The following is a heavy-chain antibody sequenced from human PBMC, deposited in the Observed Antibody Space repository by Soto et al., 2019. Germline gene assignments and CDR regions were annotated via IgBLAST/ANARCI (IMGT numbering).Heavy chain of an antibody. J-gene: IGHJ6*02. V-gene: IGHV2-5*02. D-gene: IGHD2-21*02. Sequence: QITLKESGPTLVKPTQTLTLTCTFSGLSLSTIGEGVGWIRQPPGKALEWLALVYWDDDKRYSPSLKSRLTITKDTSVNQVVLTMTNMGPVDTATYYCVQTRCGGDGLQSYSSHSYYGLDVWGQGTTVTVSS. CDR3: VQTRCGGDGLQSYSSHSYYGLDV. CDR2: VYWDDDK. CDR1: GLSLSTIGEG.